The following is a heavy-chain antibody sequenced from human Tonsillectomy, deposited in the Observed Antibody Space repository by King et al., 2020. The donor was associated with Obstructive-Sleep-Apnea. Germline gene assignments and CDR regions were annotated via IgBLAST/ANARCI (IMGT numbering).Heavy chain of an antibody. CDR3: ARRSGADPYFDY. D-gene: IGHD3-3*01. J-gene: IGHJ4*02. CDR2: IYPGDSDA. Sequence: QLVQSGAEMKKPGESLKISCQGSGYNFDLTWIVWVRQMPGKGLEWMGIIYPGDSDARYSPSFQGQVTMSADKSIRTAYLQWSSLKASDTAMYYCARRSGADPYFDYWGQGTLVTVSS. CDR1: GYNFDLTW. V-gene: IGHV5-51*01.